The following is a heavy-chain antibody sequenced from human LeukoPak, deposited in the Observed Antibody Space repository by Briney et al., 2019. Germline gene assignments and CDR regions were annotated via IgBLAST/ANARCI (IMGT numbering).Heavy chain of an antibody. Sequence: PSETLSLTCAVYGGSFSGYYWSWIRQPPGKGLEWIGEINHSGSTNYNPSLKSRVTISVDTSKNQFSLKLSSVTAADTAVYHCARGDRGYGMDVWGQGTTVTVSS. J-gene: IGHJ6*02. CDR3: ARGDRGYGMDV. V-gene: IGHV4-34*01. CDR1: GGSFSGYY. CDR2: INHSGST. D-gene: IGHD3-16*01.